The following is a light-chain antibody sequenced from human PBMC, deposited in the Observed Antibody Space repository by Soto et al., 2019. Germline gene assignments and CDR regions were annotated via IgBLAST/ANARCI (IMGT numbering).Light chain of an antibody. CDR2: GAS. V-gene: IGKV3-15*01. CDR3: QQYNNWPPGT. CDR1: QSVSSN. J-gene: IGKJ1*01. Sequence: EIVLTQSPGTLSLSPGERATLSCMASQSVSSNLAWYQQKPGQAPRLLIYGASTRATGIPARFSGSGSGTEFTLTISSLQSEDFAVYYCQQYNNWPPGTFGQGTKVDIK.